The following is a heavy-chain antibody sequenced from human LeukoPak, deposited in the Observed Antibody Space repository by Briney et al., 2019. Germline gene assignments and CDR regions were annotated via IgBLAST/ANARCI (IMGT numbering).Heavy chain of an antibody. CDR1: GFTFSSYA. V-gene: IGHV3-30-3*01. J-gene: IGHJ4*02. CDR3: ARATTPEFTFGGYYYFDY. Sequence: PGGSLRLSCAASGFTFSSYAMHWVRQAPGKGLEWVAVISYDGSNKYYADSVKGRFTTSRDNSKNTLYLQMNSLRAEDTAVYYCARATTPEFTFGGYYYFDYWGQGTLVTVSS. D-gene: IGHD3-16*01. CDR2: ISYDGSNK.